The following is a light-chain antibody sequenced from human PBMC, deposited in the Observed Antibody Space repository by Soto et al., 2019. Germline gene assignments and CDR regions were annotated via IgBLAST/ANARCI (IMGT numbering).Light chain of an antibody. CDR1: QTISTY. Sequence: DIPMTQSPSSLSAFVGDRVTITCRASQTISTYLNWYQQKPGKAPRLLLYAASSLQSGVPSRFSGGGSGTDFTLTITSLQPADFATYYCQQSYSTPWTFGQGTKVEIK. CDR3: QQSYSTPWT. CDR2: AAS. J-gene: IGKJ1*01. V-gene: IGKV1-39*01.